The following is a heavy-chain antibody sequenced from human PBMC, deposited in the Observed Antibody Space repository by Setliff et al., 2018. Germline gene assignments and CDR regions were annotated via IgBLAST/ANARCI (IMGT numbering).Heavy chain of an antibody. D-gene: IGHD3-10*01. CDR1: GYTFTTYA. V-gene: IGHV7-4-1*02. CDR2: INTNTGNP. CDR3: ARASRFGTVKWRGDYYMDV. J-gene: IGHJ6*03. Sequence: VASVKVSCKASGYTFTTYAMGWMRQAPGQRLEWMGWINTNTGNPSYAQGFTGRFVFSLDTSVSTPYLQISSLKPEDIAVYYCARASRFGTVKWRGDYYMDVWGKGTTVTVSS.